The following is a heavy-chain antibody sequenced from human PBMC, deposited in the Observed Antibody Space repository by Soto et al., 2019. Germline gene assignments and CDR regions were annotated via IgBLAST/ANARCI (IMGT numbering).Heavy chain of an antibody. J-gene: IGHJ5*02. CDR3: AREAGYYDRSGHNWFDP. CDR1: GASTGHNS. V-gene: IGHV4-59*01. Sequence: PSETLSLPGIVSGASTGHNSWSWSRQPQGKGLEWIGYIYYSGSTNYNPSLKSRVTISLDTSKNQFSLIVSSVTAADTAVYYCAREAGYYDRSGHNWFDPWGQGIQVTVSS. D-gene: IGHD3-22*01. CDR2: IYYSGST.